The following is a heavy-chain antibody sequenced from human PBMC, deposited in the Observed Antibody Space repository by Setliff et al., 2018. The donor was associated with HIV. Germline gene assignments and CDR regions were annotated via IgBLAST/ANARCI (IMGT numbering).Heavy chain of an antibody. J-gene: IGHJ4*02. CDR1: SGSISVYY. V-gene: IGHV4-59*01. CDR3: ARARGRAQLSYYLDY. D-gene: IGHD2-2*01. CDR2: VSYSGST. Sequence: SETLSLTCSVPSGSISVYYWSWVRQPPGRGLEWIGYVSYSGSTSYNPTLNSRVTMSVDTSRDQFSLKLSSVTAADTAVYYCARARGRAQLSYYLDYWGQGRLVT.